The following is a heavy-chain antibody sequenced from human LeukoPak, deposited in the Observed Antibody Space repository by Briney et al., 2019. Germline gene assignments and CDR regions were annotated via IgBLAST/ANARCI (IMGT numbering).Heavy chain of an antibody. CDR1: GFSLRTRGVS. D-gene: IGHD3-10*01. Sequence: SGPTLVHPTQPLTLTFSFSGFSLRTRGVSVDWIRQPPGKAVEWLALFYWDDDKRYSPSLKSRLTITKDTSKNQVVLTITNMDPVDTATYSWAHSPLHGSGSGSFLYWGQGTLVTVSS. V-gene: IGHV2-5*02. CDR2: FYWDDDK. CDR3: AHSPLHGSGSGSFLY. J-gene: IGHJ4*02.